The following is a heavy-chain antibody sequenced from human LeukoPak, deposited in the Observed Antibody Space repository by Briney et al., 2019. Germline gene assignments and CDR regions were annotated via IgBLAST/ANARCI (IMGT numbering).Heavy chain of an antibody. CDR1: GYTFTTYW. J-gene: IGHJ4*02. CDR3: ARQITISHFDY. D-gene: IGHD3-3*01. CDR2: IHPGDSDI. Sequence: KPGESLKIPCQGSGYTFTTYWIGWVRQMPGKGLEWMGIIHPGDSDIRYSPSFKGQVTISADKSISTAYLQWSNLKASDTAMYYCARQITISHFDYWGQGTLVTVSS. V-gene: IGHV5-51*01.